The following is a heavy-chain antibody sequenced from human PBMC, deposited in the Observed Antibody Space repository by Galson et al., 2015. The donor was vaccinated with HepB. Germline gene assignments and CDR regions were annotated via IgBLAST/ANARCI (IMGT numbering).Heavy chain of an antibody. D-gene: IGHD2-8*01. J-gene: IGHJ6*03. CDR1: GGSISSGDYY. CDR2: IYNSGST. Sequence: TLSLTCTVSGGSISSGDYYRSWIRQPPGKGLEWIGHIYNSGSTQYNPSLKSRVTISVDASENQFSLKLTSVTAADTAMYYCAREGYCTTRRGGRDHYYYYYMDVWGKGTTVTVSS. V-gene: IGHV4-30-4*01. CDR3: AREGYCTTRRGGRDHYYYYYMDV.